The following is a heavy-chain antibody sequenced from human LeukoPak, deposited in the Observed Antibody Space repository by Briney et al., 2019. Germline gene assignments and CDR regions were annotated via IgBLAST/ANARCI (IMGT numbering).Heavy chain of an antibody. D-gene: IGHD3-9*01. CDR1: GCTFSSYA. Sequence: GGSLRLSCAASGCTFSSYAMSWVRQAPAKGLQWVSAISGSGGSTYYADSVKGRFTISRDNSKNTLYLQMNSLRAEDTAVYYCAKASYGRRYYDILTGYPWFDPWGQGTLVTVSS. CDR2: ISGSGGST. J-gene: IGHJ5*02. V-gene: IGHV3-23*01. CDR3: AKASYGRRYYDILTGYPWFDP.